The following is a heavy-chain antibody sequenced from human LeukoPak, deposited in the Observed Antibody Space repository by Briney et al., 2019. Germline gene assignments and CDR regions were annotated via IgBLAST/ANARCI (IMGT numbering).Heavy chain of an antibody. CDR1: GGSISSYY. CDR2: IYTTPTT. J-gene: IGHJ5*02. CDR3: ARDRWDSSGYYYSWFDP. D-gene: IGHD3-22*01. Sequence: ETLSLTCPVSGGSISSYYWRWIRQPAGKGLEWIGRIYTTPTTNYTPSLHRRLTMSVDTSKHQFSLTLSSVTAADTAVYYCARDRWDSSGYYYSWFDPWGQGTLVTVSS. V-gene: IGHV4-4*07.